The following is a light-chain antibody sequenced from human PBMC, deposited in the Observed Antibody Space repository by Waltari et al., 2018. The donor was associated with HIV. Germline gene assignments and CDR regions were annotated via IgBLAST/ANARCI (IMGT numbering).Light chain of an antibody. V-gene: IGLV2-23*02. J-gene: IGLJ3*02. CDR2: EVT. Sequence: QSALTQPASLSGSPGQSITIPCPGTSSDVGPYALFSWYQQHPGKAPKLMIYEVTKWSAGVSNRFSGSKSGNTASLTISGLQAEDEADYYCCSYAGTNGLVFGGGTKLTVL. CDR1: SSDVGPYAL. CDR3: CSYAGTNGLV.